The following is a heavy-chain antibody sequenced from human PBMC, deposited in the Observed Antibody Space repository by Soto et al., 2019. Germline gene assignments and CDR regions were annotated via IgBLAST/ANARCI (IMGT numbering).Heavy chain of an antibody. Sequence: KPGGSLRLSCAASGFTFSSYSMNWVRQAPGKGLEWVSSISSSSSYIYYADSAKGRFTISRDNAKNSLYLQMNSLRAEDTAVYYCAREGRNGLWFGELSYYYYGMDVWGQGTTVTVSS. V-gene: IGHV3-21*01. D-gene: IGHD3-10*01. CDR2: ISSSSSYI. CDR1: GFTFSSYS. J-gene: IGHJ6*02. CDR3: AREGRNGLWFGELSYYYYGMDV.